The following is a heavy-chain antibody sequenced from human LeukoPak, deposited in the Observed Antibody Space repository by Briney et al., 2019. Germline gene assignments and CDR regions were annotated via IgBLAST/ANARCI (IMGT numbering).Heavy chain of an antibody. CDR1: GGSISSYY. J-gene: IGHJ4*02. CDR3: ARHPQYPGAYGFTGFDY. CDR2: IYYSGST. D-gene: IGHD3/OR15-3a*01. V-gene: IGHV4-59*08. Sequence: SETLSLTCTVSGGSISSYYWSWIRQPPGKGLEWIGYIYYSGSTNYNPSLKSRVTISVDTSKNQFSLKLSSVTAADTAVYYCARHPQYPGAYGFTGFDYRGQGTLVTVSS.